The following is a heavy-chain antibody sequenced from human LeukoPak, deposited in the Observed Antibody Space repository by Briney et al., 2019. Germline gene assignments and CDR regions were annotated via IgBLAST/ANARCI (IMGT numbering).Heavy chain of an antibody. CDR2: ISFDGSNK. CDR1: GFTFSSYA. J-gene: IGHJ4*02. V-gene: IGHV3-30-3*01. D-gene: IGHD6-19*01. Sequence: VRSLSLSCAASGFTFSSYAMHWVRPAPGKGLEWVAVISFDGSNKYYADSVKGRFTISRDNAKSALYLQMNSLRAEDTAVYYCARELEQWLVLSYWGQGTLVTVSS. CDR3: ARELEQWLVLSY.